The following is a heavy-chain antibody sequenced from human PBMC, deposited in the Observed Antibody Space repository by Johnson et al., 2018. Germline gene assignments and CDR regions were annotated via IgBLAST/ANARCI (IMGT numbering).Heavy chain of an antibody. CDR3: TRDWATVFGVAYYYYGMDV. V-gene: IGHV3-7*01. J-gene: IGHJ6*02. CDR2: IKQDGSET. CDR1: GFTFSNYW. D-gene: IGHD3-3*01. Sequence: EVQLVESGGGLVHXGGSXRIXCAASGFTFSNYWMSWVRQAPGKGLEWVANIKQDGSETHYVYSVEGRFIIPRDTRKNSLFLQMNSLRVEDTAVYYCTRDWATVFGVAYYYYGMDVWGQGTTVSVSS.